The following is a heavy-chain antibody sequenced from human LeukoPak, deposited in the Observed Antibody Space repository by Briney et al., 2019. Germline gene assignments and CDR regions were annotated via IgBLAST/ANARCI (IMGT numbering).Heavy chain of an antibody. V-gene: IGHV3-11*01. D-gene: IGHD3-22*01. CDR3: ARVHYYDSSGYYRPGAFDI. CDR2: ISSSGSTI. J-gene: IGHJ3*02. CDR1: GFTFSDYY. Sequence: GGSLRLSCAASGFTFSDYYMRWIRQAPGKGLEWVSYISSSGSTIYYADSVKGRFTVSRDNAKNSLYLQMNSLRAEDTAVYYCARVHYYDSSGYYRPGAFDIWGQGTMVTVSS.